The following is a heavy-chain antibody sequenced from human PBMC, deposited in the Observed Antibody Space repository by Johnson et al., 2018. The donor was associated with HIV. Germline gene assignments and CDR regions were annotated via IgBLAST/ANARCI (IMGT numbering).Heavy chain of an antibody. D-gene: IGHD6-19*01. CDR3: AKGRAGTTGGDHDAFDI. Sequence: QVQLVESGGGVVQPGRSLRLSCAASGFTFTSYAMHWVRQAPGKGLEWVAVISYDGSNKYYADSVKGRFTISRDNAKNTLYLQMNSLRAEDTAVYYCAKGRAGTTGGDHDAFDIWGQGTMVTVSS. CDR1: GFTFTSYA. J-gene: IGHJ3*02. V-gene: IGHV3-30-3*01. CDR2: ISYDGSNK.